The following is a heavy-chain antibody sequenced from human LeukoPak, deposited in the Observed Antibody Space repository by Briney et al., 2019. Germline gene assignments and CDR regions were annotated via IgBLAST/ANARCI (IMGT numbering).Heavy chain of an antibody. CDR2: IRYDGSNK. J-gene: IGHJ4*02. CDR1: GFTFSSYG. V-gene: IGHV3-30*02. D-gene: IGHD2-2*01. Sequence: PGGSLRLSCAASGFTFSSYGMHWVRQAPGKGLEWVAFIRYDGSNKYYADFVKGRFTISRDNSKNTLFLQMNSLRAEDTAVYYCAKEAQGCSITSCYFDSWGQGTLVTVSS. CDR3: AKEAQGCSITSCYFDS.